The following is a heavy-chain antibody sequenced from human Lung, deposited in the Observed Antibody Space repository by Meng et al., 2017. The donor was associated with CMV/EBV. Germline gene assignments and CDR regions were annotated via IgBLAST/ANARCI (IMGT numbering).Heavy chain of an antibody. J-gene: IGHJ5*02. V-gene: IGHV1-69*05. D-gene: IGHD2-15*01. CDR3: VRDRIGWFDP. Sequence: SCKASGDTFSNLAISWVRQTPGQGLEWMGGIIPTFNTIKYAQKFQGRLTITTDRSTSTAYMDLSSLRYDDTAVYYCVRDRIGWFDPWGQGTLVTVSS. CDR2: IIPTFNTI. CDR1: GDTFSNLA.